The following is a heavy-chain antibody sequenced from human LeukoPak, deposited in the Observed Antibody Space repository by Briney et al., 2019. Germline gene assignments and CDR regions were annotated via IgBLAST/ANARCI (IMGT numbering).Heavy chain of an antibody. Sequence: GESLKISCKGSGYNFTKYWIAWVRQMPGKGLEWMGIIYPGDSDTRYSPSFQGQVTISADKSISTAYLQWSSLKASDTAMYYCARSVYSSGWTHYFDYWGQGTLVTVSS. CDR2: IYPGDSDT. CDR3: ARSVYSSGWTHYFDY. J-gene: IGHJ4*02. V-gene: IGHV5-51*01. CDR1: GYNFTKYW. D-gene: IGHD6-19*01.